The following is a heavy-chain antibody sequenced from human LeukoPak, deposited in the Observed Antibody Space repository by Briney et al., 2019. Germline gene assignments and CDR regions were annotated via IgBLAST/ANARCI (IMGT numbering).Heavy chain of an antibody. V-gene: IGHV3-7*01. CDR2: IKQDGSEK. CDR1: GFTFSTYW. CDR3: ARLGDIVIVPVGTGLAAAGPFDY. J-gene: IGHJ4*02. Sequence: AGGSLRLSCAASGFTFSTYWMRWVRQAPGKGLERVANIKQDGSEKYYVDSVKGRFTISRDNAKNSLYLQMNSLRAENTAVYYCARLGDIVIVPVGTGLAAAGPFDYWGQGTLVTVSS. D-gene: IGHD2-2*01.